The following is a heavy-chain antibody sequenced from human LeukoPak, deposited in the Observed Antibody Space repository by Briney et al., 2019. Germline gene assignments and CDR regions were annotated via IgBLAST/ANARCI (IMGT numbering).Heavy chain of an antibody. V-gene: IGHV3-23*01. CDR2: ISGSGGST. Sequence: PGGSLRLSCAASGFTFSSYAMSWVRQAPGKGLEWVSAISGSGGSTYHADSVKGRFTISRDNSKNTLYLQMNSLRAEDTAVYYCAKDPTYVVRGVSNYWGQGTLVTVSS. D-gene: IGHD3-10*01. CDR3: AKDPTYVVRGVSNY. CDR1: GFTFSSYA. J-gene: IGHJ4*02.